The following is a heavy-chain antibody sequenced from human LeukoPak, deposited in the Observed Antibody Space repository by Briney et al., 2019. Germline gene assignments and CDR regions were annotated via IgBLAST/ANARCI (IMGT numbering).Heavy chain of an antibody. CDR3: ARAHRGPLLFFDY. V-gene: IGHV4-34*01. CDR2: INHSGST. D-gene: IGHD2-15*01. J-gene: IGHJ4*02. Sequence: PSETLSLTSAVYGGSFSGYYWSWIRQPPGKGLEWIGEINHSGSTNYNPSLKSRVTISVDTYKNQFSLKLSSVTAADTAVYYCARAHRGPLLFFDYWGQGTLVTVSS. CDR1: GGSFSGYY.